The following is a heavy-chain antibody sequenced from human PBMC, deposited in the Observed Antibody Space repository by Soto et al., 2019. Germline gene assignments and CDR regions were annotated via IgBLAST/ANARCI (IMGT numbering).Heavy chain of an antibody. J-gene: IGHJ3*02. D-gene: IGHD6-19*01. Sequence: VGSLRLSCAASGFTFSSYDMHWVRQATGKGLEWVSAIGTAGDPYYPGSVKGRFTISREKAKNSLYLQMNSLIAGDRAVYYCARWGIAGAGRGGDAFDIWGQGTMVTVSS. CDR1: GFTFSSYD. V-gene: IGHV3-13*05. CDR2: IGTAGDP. CDR3: ARWGIAGAGRGGDAFDI.